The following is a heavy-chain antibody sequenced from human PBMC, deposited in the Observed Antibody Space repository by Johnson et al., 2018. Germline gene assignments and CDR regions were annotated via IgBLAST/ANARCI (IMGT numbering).Heavy chain of an antibody. CDR3: AKDRVSAGGFAFDI. D-gene: IGHD6-13*01. V-gene: IGHV3-30*18. CDR2: IAYDGSRK. CDR1: GFTFSSYG. Sequence: QVQLGQSGGGVVQPGRSLRLSCAASGFTFSSYGMHWVRQAPGKGLEWVAVIAYDGSRKYPAASVKGRFTISRDNSKNTLYLQMNSLRAEDTAVYYCAKDRVSAGGFAFDIWGQGTMVTVSS. J-gene: IGHJ3*02.